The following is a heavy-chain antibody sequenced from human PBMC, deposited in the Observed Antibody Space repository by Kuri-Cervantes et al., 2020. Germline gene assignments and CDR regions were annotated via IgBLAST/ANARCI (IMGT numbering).Heavy chain of an antibody. CDR1: GGSFSGYY. CDR2: IKHMGST. J-gene: IGHJ3*02. Sequence: SETLSLTCAVYGGSFSGYYWSWISQPPGKGLEWIGEIKHMGSTNYNPSLKSRVTISVDTSKNQFSLKLSSVTAADTAVYYCARGRDYYSSGYDLATHAFDIWGQGTMVTVSS. CDR3: ARGRDYYSSGYDLATHAFDI. D-gene: IGHD3-22*01. V-gene: IGHV4-34*01.